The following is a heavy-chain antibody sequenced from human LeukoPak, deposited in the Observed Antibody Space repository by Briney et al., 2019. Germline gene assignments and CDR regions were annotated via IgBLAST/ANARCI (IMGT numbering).Heavy chain of an antibody. D-gene: IGHD2-2*01. V-gene: IGHV4-34*01. CDR3: ASPRYCSSTSCYAFDY. Sequence: SETLSLTCAVYGGSFSGYYWSWIRQPPGKGLERIGEINHSGSTNYNPSLKSRVTISVDTSKNQFSLKLSSVTAADTAVYYCASPRYCSSTSCYAFDYWGQGTLVTVSS. J-gene: IGHJ4*02. CDR1: GGSFSGYY. CDR2: INHSGST.